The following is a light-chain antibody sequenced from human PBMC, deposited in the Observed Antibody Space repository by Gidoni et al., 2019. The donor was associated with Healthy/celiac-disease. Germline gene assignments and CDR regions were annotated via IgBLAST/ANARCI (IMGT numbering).Light chain of an antibody. V-gene: IGKV4-1*01. CDR2: WAS. CDR3: QQNYSTPWT. J-gene: IGKJ1*01. CDR1: QSVLYSSNNKNY. Sequence: DIVMTQSPDSLALSLGERATINCKSSQSVLYSSNNKNYLAWYQQKPEQPPKLLIYWASTQESGVPDRFSGGGSGTDFTLTSSSLQDEDVTVYYCQQNYSTPWTFGQGTKVEIK.